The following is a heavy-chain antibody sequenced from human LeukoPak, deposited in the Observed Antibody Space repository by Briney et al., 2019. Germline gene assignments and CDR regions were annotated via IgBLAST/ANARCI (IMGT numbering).Heavy chain of an antibody. Sequence: SETLSLTCTVSGDSISSNNYYWGWIRQPHVKGLEGIRTIYYSGRTYYNSSPKSRVNISVDTCKTQFSLKLSSVTAADTAVYFCARLLGYCGGGSCHLGRLPGDVDFWGQGTLVTVSS. CDR2: IYYSGRT. V-gene: IGHV4-39*01. J-gene: IGHJ4*02. CDR1: GDSISSNNYY. D-gene: IGHD2-15*01. CDR3: ARLLGYCGGGSCHLGRLPGDVDF.